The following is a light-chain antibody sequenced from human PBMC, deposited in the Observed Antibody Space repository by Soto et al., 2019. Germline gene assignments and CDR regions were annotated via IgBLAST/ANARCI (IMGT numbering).Light chain of an antibody. CDR2: GAS. CDR3: QQYNDWPSLT. Sequence: EIVMTQSPATLSVSPGERATLSCRASQSVNNKLAWYQQKPGQAPRLLVYGASTRATGIPASVSGSGSGTEFTLTISSLQSEDFAVYYCQQYNDWPSLTFGGGTRVEIK. J-gene: IGKJ4*01. V-gene: IGKV3-15*01. CDR1: QSVNNK.